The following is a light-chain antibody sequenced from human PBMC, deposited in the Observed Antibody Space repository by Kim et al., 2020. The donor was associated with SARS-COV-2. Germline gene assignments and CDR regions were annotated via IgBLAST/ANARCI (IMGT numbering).Light chain of an antibody. V-gene: IGKV1-39*01. Sequence: ASVGERVTITCRASQYISSYLNWYQQKPGKAPNLLVYGASILQSGVPSRFSGSESGTDFTLTINSLQSEDFATYYCQQTYSTPRTFGQGTKVDIK. J-gene: IGKJ1*01. CDR1: QYISSY. CDR2: GAS. CDR3: QQTYSTPRT.